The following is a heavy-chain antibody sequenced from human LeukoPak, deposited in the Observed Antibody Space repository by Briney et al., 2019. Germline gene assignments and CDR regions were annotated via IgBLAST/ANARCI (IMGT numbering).Heavy chain of an antibody. CDR3: ARDLSPVVRASPMGY. CDR2: ITYDGYYK. D-gene: IGHD3-10*01. Sequence: GGSLRLSCAASGFTFSTYGMHWVRQAPGKGLEWVALITYDGYYKYYSDSVKGRFTISSDTSKNTLSLQMNSLRAEDTAVYYCARDLSPVVRASPMGYWGQGTLVTVSS. V-gene: IGHV3-30*03. J-gene: IGHJ4*02. CDR1: GFTFSTYG.